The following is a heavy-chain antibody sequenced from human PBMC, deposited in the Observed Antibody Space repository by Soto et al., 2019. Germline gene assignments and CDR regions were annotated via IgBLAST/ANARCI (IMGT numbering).Heavy chain of an antibody. J-gene: IGHJ4*02. CDR3: ALVGKYEILTGYYN. V-gene: IGHV1-24*01. CDR1: GYSLTELS. Sequence: QVQLVQSGAEVRKPGASVKVSCKVSGYSLTELSMHWVRQSPGKGLEWMGGFDPDDGERIYAQKFQGRVTMTDDTSTDTAYMELSSLRSEDTAVYYCALVGKYEILTGYYNWGQGTLVTVSS. D-gene: IGHD3-9*01. CDR2: FDPDDGER.